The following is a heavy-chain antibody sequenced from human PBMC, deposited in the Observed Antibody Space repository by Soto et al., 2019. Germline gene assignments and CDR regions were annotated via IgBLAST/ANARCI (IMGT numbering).Heavy chain of an antibody. CDR3: ARLLNYEILMWREGLDS. V-gene: IGHV3-21*01. D-gene: IGHD3-9*01. Sequence: VQLVDSGGGLVKPGGSLRLSCAASGFPFSSHGMNWVRQAPGKGLEWVSSISSSGTYIYYADSVRGRFTISRDNAKNSLYLQMNSLRAEDTAVYYCARLLNYEILMWREGLDSWGQGNLVTVSS. CDR2: ISSSGTYI. CDR1: GFPFSSHG. J-gene: IGHJ5*01.